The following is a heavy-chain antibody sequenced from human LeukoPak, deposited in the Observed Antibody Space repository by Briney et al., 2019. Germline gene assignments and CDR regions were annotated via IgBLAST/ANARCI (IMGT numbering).Heavy chain of an antibody. CDR3: ARSNYDSTTFYYHLDL. V-gene: IGHV3-74*01. Sequence: GGSLRLSCVGSGFTFSSYAMTWVRQAPGKGSVWVSRVDVHGQGTAYADSVKGRFTISRDNAKNTLSLQMNSLSAEDTAVYYCARSNYDSTTFYYHLDLWGQGTLVTVSS. J-gene: IGHJ5*02. CDR2: VDVHGQGT. D-gene: IGHD2/OR15-2a*01. CDR1: GFTFSSYA.